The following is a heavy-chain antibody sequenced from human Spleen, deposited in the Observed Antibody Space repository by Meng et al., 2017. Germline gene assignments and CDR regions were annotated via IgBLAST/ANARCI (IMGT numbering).Heavy chain of an antibody. CDR2: LSSGS. J-gene: IGHJ4*02. CDR3: AKEEVVVATISYFDY. CDR1: GFIFSKYS. D-gene: IGHD5-12*01. Sequence: GESLKISCVGSGFIFSKYSMIWVRQAPGKGLEWVSSLSSGSFYADAVKGRFTISRDNAKNLLYLQMNSLRAEDTAVYYCAKEEVVVATISYFDYWGQGTLVTVSS. V-gene: IGHV3-21*04.